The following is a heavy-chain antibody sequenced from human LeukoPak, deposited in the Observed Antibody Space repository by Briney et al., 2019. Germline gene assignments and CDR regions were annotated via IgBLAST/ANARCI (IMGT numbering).Heavy chain of an antibody. D-gene: IGHD6-13*01. Sequence: PSETLSLTCTVSGGSISSGSYYWSWIRQPAGKGLEWIGRIYTSGSTNYNPSLKSRVSISVDTSKNQFSLKLSSVTAADTAVYYCAREGGIAAAGTIDYWGQGTLVTVSS. CDR3: AREGGIAAAGTIDY. V-gene: IGHV4-61*02. CDR1: GGSISSGSYY. CDR2: IYTSGST. J-gene: IGHJ4*02.